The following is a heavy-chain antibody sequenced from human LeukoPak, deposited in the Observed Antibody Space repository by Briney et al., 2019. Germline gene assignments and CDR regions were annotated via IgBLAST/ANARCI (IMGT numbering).Heavy chain of an antibody. V-gene: IGHV3-30-3*01. D-gene: IGHD2-2*01. CDR1: GYTFSSYA. CDR2: ISYDGSNK. J-gene: IGHJ3*02. CDR3: AREGYQLGVDDAFDI. Sequence: GGSLRLSCAASGYTFSSYAMHWVRQAPGKGLEWVAVISYDGSNKYYADSVKGRFTISRDNSKNTLCLQMNSLRAEDTAVYYCAREGYQLGVDDAFDIWGQGTMVTVSS.